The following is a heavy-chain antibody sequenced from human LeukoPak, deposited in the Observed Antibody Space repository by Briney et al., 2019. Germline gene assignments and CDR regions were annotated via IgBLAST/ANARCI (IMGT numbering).Heavy chain of an antibody. D-gene: IGHD6-19*01. CDR1: GGSISSGSYY. Sequence: SQTLSLTCTVSGGSISSGSYYWSWIRQPAGKGLEWIGRIYTSGSTNYNPSLKSRVTISVDTSKNQFSLKLSSVTAADTAVYYCARMAVASARGWFDPWGQGTLVTVSS. CDR3: ARMAVASARGWFDP. J-gene: IGHJ5*02. V-gene: IGHV4-61*02. CDR2: IYTSGST.